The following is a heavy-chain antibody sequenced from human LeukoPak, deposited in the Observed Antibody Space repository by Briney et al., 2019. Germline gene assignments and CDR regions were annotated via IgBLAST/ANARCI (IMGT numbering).Heavy chain of an antibody. D-gene: IGHD3-3*01. CDR3: ARDYDFWSAIDY. CDR1: GFTFSSYG. J-gene: IGHJ4*02. V-gene: IGHV3-33*01. Sequence: GGSLRLSRAASGFTFSSYGMHWVRQAPGKGLEWVAVIWYDGSNKYYADSVKGRFTISRDNSKNTLYLQMNSLRAEDTAVYYCARDYDFWSAIDYWGQGTLVTVSS. CDR2: IWYDGSNK.